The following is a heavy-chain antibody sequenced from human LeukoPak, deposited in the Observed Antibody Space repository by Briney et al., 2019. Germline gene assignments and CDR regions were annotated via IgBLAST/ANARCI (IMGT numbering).Heavy chain of an antibody. CDR1: GFTFSSYS. D-gene: IGHD3-16*01. CDR2: VSSSSSTI. Sequence: GGSLRLSCAASGFTFSSYSMNWVRQAPGKGLEWVSYVSSSSSTIYYADSVKGRFTISRDNAKNSLYLQMNSLRDKDTAVYYCARGRGSPSLFGYWGQGTLVTVSS. CDR3: ARGRGSPSLFGY. V-gene: IGHV3-48*02. J-gene: IGHJ4*02.